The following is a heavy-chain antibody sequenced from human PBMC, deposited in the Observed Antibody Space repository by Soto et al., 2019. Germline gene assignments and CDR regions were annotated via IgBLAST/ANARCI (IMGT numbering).Heavy chain of an antibody. CDR2: IIPILGIA. CDR1: GGTFSSYT. D-gene: IGHD2-2*01. J-gene: IGHJ3*02. Sequence: SVKVSCKASGGTFSSYTISWVRQAPGQGLEWMGRIIPILGIANYAQKFQGRVTITADKSTSTAYMELSSLRSEDTAVYYCARLLGYCSSTSCAPAPYAFDIWGQGTMVTVSS. V-gene: IGHV1-69*02. CDR3: ARLLGYCSSTSCAPAPYAFDI.